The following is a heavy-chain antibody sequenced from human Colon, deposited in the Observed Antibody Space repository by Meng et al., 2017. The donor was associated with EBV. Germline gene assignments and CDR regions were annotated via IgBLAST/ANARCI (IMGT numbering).Heavy chain of an antibody. CDR3: ARGTPGRSYSDY. Sequence: QVQLVQSGAEVKKPGASVKVSCRASGYIFNNYGVSWVRQAPGQGPEWMGWISAYNGNTNYAQNFQGRFTMTRDTSISTAYMELSRLRSDDTAVYYCARGTPGRSYSDYWGPGTLVTVSS. CDR1: GYIFNNYG. CDR2: ISAYNGNT. V-gene: IGHV1-18*01. J-gene: IGHJ4*02. D-gene: IGHD3-10*01.